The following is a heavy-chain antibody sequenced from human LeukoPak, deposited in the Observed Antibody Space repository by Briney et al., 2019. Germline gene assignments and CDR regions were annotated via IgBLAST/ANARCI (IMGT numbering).Heavy chain of an antibody. CDR2: IYYSGST. Sequence: SETLSLTCTVSGGSISSSSYYWGWIRRPPGKGLEWIGSIYYSGSTYYNPSLKSRVTISVDTSKNQFSLKLSSVTAADTAVYYCARHPPYGYFSGGDWFDPWGQGTLVTVSS. CDR1: GGSISSSSYY. CDR3: ARHPPYGYFSGGDWFDP. J-gene: IGHJ5*02. V-gene: IGHV4-39*01. D-gene: IGHD5-18*01.